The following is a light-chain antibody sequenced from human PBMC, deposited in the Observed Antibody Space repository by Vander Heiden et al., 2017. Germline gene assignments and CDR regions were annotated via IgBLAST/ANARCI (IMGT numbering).Light chain of an antibody. Sequence: DIVMTQSPLSLPVTPGEPASISCRSSQSLLHSKGYNYLDWYLQKQGQSPQLLIYLGSNRASGVPDRFSGSGSGTDFTLKISRVEAEDVGVYYCMQALQTPLITFGQGTRLEIK. CDR2: LGS. V-gene: IGKV2-28*01. CDR1: QSLLHSKGYNY. CDR3: MQALQTPLIT. J-gene: IGKJ5*01.